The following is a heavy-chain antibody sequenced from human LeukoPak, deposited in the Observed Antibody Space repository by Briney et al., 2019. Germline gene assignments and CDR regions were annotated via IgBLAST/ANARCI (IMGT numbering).Heavy chain of an antibody. CDR2: INPSGGST. V-gene: IGHV1-46*01. CDR1: GYTFTSYY. J-gene: IGHJ5*02. CDR3: AREAVTIFGLVRTQTTKRPHRFDP. Sequence: ASVKVSCKASGYTFTSYYMHWVRQAPGQGLEWMGLINPSGGSTNYAQKFQGRVTMTRDMSTSTVYMELSSLRSEDTAVYYCAREAVTIFGLVRTQTTKRPHRFDPWGQGTLVTVSS. D-gene: IGHD3-3*01.